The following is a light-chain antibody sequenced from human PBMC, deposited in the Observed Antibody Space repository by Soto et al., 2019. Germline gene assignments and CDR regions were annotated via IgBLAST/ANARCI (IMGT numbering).Light chain of an antibody. CDR1: QSVSSN. Sequence: EIGVTQSPATLSVSQGERATLSCRASQSVSSNLAWYQQKPGQAPRLLIYGASPRATGIPARFSGSGSGTEFTLTISSLQSEDVAVYCCQQYNNWRRKFGQGTKVDIK. V-gene: IGKV3-15*01. CDR2: GAS. J-gene: IGKJ1*01. CDR3: QQYNNWRRK.